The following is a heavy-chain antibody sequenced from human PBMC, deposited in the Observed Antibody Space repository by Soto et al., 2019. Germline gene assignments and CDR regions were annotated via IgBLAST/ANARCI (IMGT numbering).Heavy chain of an antibody. D-gene: IGHD6-19*01. CDR1: GYTFIDYY. V-gene: IGHV1-2*02. Sequence: QVQLVQSGAEVKKPGASVKVSCEASGYTFIDYYMHWVRQAPGQGFEWMGRISPKSGGTNDAQKFQSRVTMTWDTSLNTAYMELSSLMSEDTAVYYCARPPGYISDWYYFDLWGQGTLVTVSS. J-gene: IGHJ4*02. CDR3: ARPPGYISDWYYFDL. CDR2: ISPKSGGT.